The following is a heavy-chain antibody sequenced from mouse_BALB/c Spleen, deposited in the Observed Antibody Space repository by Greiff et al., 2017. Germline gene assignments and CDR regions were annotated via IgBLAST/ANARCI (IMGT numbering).Heavy chain of an antibody. CDR1: GFNFKDYY. Sequence: EVKLVESGAELVRPGASVKLSCTASGFNFKDYYMHWVKQRPEQGLEWIGWIDPENGDTEYAPKFQGKATITADTSSNTAYLQLSSLTSEDTAVYSCAVLRPPYAMDYWGQGTSVTVSS. V-gene: IGHV14-4*02. D-gene: IGHD1-1*01. J-gene: IGHJ4*01. CDR3: AVLRPPYAMDY. CDR2: IDPENGDT.